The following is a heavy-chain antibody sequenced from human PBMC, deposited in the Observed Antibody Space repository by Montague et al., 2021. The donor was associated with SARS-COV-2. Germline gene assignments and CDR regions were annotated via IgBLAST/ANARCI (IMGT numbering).Heavy chain of an antibody. V-gene: IGHV4-34*01. J-gene: IGHJ5*02. CDR2: INHSGST. D-gene: IGHD3-10*01. Sequence: SETLSLTCAVYGGSFSGYYWSWIRQPPGKGLEWIGEINHSGSTNYNPSLKSGVTISVDTSKNQFSLKLSSVTAADTAVYYCARGLRQRLLWFGINNWFDPWGQGTLVTVSS. CDR3: ARGLRQRLLWFGINNWFDP. CDR1: GGSFSGYY.